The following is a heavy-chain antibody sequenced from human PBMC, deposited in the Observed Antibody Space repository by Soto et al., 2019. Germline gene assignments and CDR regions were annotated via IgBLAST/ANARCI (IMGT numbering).Heavy chain of an antibody. Sequence: QVQLVQSGAEVKKPGASVKVSCKASGYTFTSYGISWVLQAPGQGLEWMGWIRAYNGKTNYAQKLQGRVTMTTDTSTSTAYMALRSRRSDDTALYYGARDLHGDPYSWGQGTLVTVSS. D-gene: IGHD4-17*01. CDR1: GYTFTSYG. V-gene: IGHV1-18*01. CDR2: IRAYNGKT. J-gene: IGHJ4*02. CDR3: ARDLHGDPYS.